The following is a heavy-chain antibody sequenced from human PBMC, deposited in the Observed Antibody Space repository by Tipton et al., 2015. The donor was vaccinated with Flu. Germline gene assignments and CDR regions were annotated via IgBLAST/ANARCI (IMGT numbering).Heavy chain of an antibody. CDR2: IYTSGST. V-gene: IGHV4-61*02. CDR1: GDSISSGTHY. Sequence: TLSLTCTVSGDSISSGTHYWSWIRQPAGKGLEWIGRIYTSGSTNYNPSLKTRVTISVDTSKNQFSLKLSFVTAADTAVYYCARDDGDYGSESYHYYYGMDAWGQGTTVTVSS. J-gene: IGHJ6*02. CDR3: ARDDGDYGSESYHYYYGMDA. D-gene: IGHD3-10*01.